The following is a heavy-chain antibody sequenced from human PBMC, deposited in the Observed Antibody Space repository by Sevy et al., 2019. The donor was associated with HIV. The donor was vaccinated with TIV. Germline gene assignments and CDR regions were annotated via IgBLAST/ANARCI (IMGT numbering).Heavy chain of an antibody. Sequence: SETLSLTCTVSGGSVSSGSYYWSWIRQPPGKGLEWIGYIYYSGSTNYNPSLKSRVTISEDTSKNQFSLKLSSVTAADTAVYYCARREGLYFGYWGQGTLVTVSS. CDR3: ARREGLYFGY. J-gene: IGHJ4*02. V-gene: IGHV4-61*01. CDR2: IYYSGST. D-gene: IGHD2-2*02. CDR1: GGSVSSGSYY.